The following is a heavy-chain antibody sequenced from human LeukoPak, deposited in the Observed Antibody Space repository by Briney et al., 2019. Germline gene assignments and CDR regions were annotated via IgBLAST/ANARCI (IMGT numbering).Heavy chain of an antibody. J-gene: IGHJ4*02. CDR2: IYYSGST. Sequence: SETLSLTCTVSGGSISSYYWSWIRQPPGKGLEWIGYIYYSGSTNYNPSLKSRVTISVDTSKNQFSLKLSSVTAADTAVYYCASHPRRDYFDYWGQGTLVTVSS. V-gene: IGHV4-59*01. CDR3: ASHPRRDYFDY. CDR1: GGSISSYY. D-gene: IGHD5-24*01.